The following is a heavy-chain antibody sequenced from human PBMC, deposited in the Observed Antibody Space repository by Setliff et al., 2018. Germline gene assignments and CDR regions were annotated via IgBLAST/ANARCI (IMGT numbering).Heavy chain of an antibody. D-gene: IGHD2-8*02. CDR1: GYSFTTYG. CDR3: ARMSTSGPHYDY. CDR2: ISGGDGNT. J-gene: IGHJ4*02. Sequence: ASVKVSCKASGYSFTTYGMHWVRQAPGQRPEWMGWISGGDGNTKYSQKFQDRITISRDTSATTVHMELSSLRSDDTAVYYCARMSTSGPHYDYWGQGTLVTVSS. V-gene: IGHV1-3*01.